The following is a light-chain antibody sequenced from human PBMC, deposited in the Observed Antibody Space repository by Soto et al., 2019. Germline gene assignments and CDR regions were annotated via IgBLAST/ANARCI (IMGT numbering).Light chain of an antibody. J-gene: IGLJ3*02. Sequence: QSVLTQPPSVSGSPGQSITISCTGTSSDVGGYNYVYWYQQQPGKAPKLMIYEDSNRPSGVSNRFSGSKSGNTASLTICGLQADDEADYYCSSYKSRSTLLFGGGTKLTVL. V-gene: IGLV2-14*01. CDR2: EDS. CDR3: SSYKSRSTLL. CDR1: SSDVGGYNY.